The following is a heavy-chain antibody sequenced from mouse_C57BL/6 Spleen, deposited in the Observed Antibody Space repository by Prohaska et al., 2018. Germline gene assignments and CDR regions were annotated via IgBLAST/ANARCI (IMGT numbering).Heavy chain of an antibody. V-gene: IGHV1-26*01. CDR2: INPHNGGT. D-gene: IGHD2-1*01. CDR3: ASVYTWFAY. Sequence: HGKSFEWIGDINPHNGGTSYNQKFKCKATLTVDKFSSTAYMELRSQTSEDSSVYYCASVYTWFAYWGQGTLVTVSA. J-gene: IGHJ3*01.